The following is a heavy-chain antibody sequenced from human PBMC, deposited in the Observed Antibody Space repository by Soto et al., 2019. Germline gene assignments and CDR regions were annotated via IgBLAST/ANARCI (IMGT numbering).Heavy chain of an antibody. D-gene: IGHD3-22*01. CDR3: ARADRPDNWCDP. Sequence: PGEYLKISCKGSGYIFTNYWIGWVRQTPGKGLEWMGRIDSDDSDTRYSPSFQGQVTISADKSSSTAYLQWSSLKASDTAMYYCARADRPDNWCDPWGQGTLVTVSS. V-gene: IGHV5-51*01. J-gene: IGHJ5*01. CDR2: IDSDDSDT. CDR1: GYIFTNYW.